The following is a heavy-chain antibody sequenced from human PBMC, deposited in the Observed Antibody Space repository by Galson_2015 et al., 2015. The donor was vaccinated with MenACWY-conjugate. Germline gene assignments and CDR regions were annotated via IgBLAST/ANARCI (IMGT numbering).Heavy chain of an antibody. V-gene: IGHV3-23*01. D-gene: IGHD2/OR15-2a*01. CDR2: ISGSGGST. CDR1: GFTFSSYA. Sequence: SLRLSCAASGFTFSSYAMRWVRQAPGKGLEWVSAISGSGGSTYYADSVKGRFTISRDNSKNTLYLQMNSLRAEDTAVYYCAKDCNRRGLLCLDAFDIWGQGTMVTVSS. CDR3: AKDCNRRGLLCLDAFDI. J-gene: IGHJ3*02.